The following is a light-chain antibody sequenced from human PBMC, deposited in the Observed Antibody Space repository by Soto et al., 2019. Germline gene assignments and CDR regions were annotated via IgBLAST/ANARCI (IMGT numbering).Light chain of an antibody. Sequence: DIQMTQSPSSLSASVGDRVTITCRASQSISSYLNWYQQKPGKAPKLLIYKASSLESGVPSRFSGSGSGTEFTLTISSLQPDDFATYYCQQYNSYPLTFGGGTK. CDR3: QQYNSYPLT. V-gene: IGKV1-5*03. J-gene: IGKJ4*01. CDR1: QSISSY. CDR2: KAS.